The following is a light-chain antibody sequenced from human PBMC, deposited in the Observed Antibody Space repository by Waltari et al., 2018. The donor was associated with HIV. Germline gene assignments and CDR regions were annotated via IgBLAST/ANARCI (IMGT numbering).Light chain of an antibody. V-gene: IGLV1-44*01. J-gene: IGLJ3*02. CDR3: ASWDDTFNGPV. Sequence: QSVLTQSPSASATPGQTVTISCAGGNSNIGTYSVNWYQHLPGTAPKTLLYTLSQRPSGVPDRFSGAVSGTSASLTITGLQPADEAYYYCASWDDTFNGPVFGGGTKLTVL. CDR1: NSNIGTYS. CDR2: TLS.